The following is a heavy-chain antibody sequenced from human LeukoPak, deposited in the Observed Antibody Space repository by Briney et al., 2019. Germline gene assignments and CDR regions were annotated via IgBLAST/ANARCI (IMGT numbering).Heavy chain of an antibody. D-gene: IGHD6-6*01. V-gene: IGHV3-23*01. CDR3: ARDVYSNSSGGIDY. CDR2: ISGSGGST. Sequence: GGSLRLSCAASGFTFSSYAMSWVRQAPGKGLEWVLAISGSGGSTYYADSVKGRFTISRDNSKNTLYLQMNSLRAEDTAVYYCARDVYSNSSGGIDYWGQGALVTVSS. CDR1: GFTFSSYA. J-gene: IGHJ4*02.